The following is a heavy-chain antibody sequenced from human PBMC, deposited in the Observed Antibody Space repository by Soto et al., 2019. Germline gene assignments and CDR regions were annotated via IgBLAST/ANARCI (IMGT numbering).Heavy chain of an antibody. CDR2: FSGSGGST. J-gene: IGHJ4*02. CDR1: GFTFSSYA. CDR3: AKGEGLRFLEWLLN. Sequence: GGSLRLSCAASGFTFSSYAMSWVRQAPGKGLEWVSAFSGSGGSTDYADSVKGRFTISRDNSKNTLYLQMNSLRAEDTAVYYCAKGEGLRFLEWLLNWGQGTLVTVSS. V-gene: IGHV3-23*01. D-gene: IGHD3-3*01.